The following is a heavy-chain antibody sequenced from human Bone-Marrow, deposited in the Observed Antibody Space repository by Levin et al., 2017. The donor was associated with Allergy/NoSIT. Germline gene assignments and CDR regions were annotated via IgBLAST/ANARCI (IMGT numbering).Heavy chain of an antibody. D-gene: IGHD3-10*01. CDR1: GFTFDDYA. Sequence: GGSLRLSCAASGFTFDDYAMHWVRQGPGKGLEWVSGITWNSDNIGYADSVKGRFNISRDNAKNSLYLQVNSLRPEDTAVYYWAKDISGRANYYGSGTHYYYAMDVWGQGTTVSVSS. CDR2: ITWNSDNI. V-gene: IGHV3-9*01. J-gene: IGHJ6*02. CDR3: AKDISGRANYYGSGTHYYYAMDV.